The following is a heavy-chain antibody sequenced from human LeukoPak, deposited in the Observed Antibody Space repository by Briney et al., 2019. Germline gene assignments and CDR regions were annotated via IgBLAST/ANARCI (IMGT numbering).Heavy chain of an antibody. D-gene: IGHD5-12*01. V-gene: IGHV3-48*04. CDR2: ISSRTTLM. CDR1: GFSLSNYS. Sequence: GGSLRLSCVASGFSLSNYSMNWVRQAPGEGLEWISYISSRTTLMSYSDSVKGRFTISRDNAKNSLYLQMNSLRAEDTAVYYCARGGYSGYDPNSYFDYWGQGTLVPVSS. CDR3: ARGGYSGYDPNSYFDY. J-gene: IGHJ4*02.